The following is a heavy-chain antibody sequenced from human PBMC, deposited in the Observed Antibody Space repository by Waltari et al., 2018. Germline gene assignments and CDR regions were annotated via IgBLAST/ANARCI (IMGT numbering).Heavy chain of an antibody. Sequence: QVQLQESGPGMLRPSETLSLTGTVSGDSIKTDTYYGGWIRQSPGKVLACLGTIHSSGTTYVPASLEPRVTISVDTFNNRFSLNLRSATAADTAVYFCAREATYRFVYYGLDVWGQGTTVTVSS. J-gene: IGHJ6*02. D-gene: IGHD3-16*02. CDR3: AREATYRFVYYGLDV. CDR1: GDSIKTDTYY. CDR2: IHSSGTT. V-gene: IGHV4-39*02.